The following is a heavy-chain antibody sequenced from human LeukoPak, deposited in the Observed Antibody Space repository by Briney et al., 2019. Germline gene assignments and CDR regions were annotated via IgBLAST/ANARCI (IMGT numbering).Heavy chain of an antibody. CDR1: AGTFSSYA. V-gene: IGHV1-69*05. Sequence: SVKVSCKASAGTFSSYAISWVRQAPGQGVLWMGGIIPIVGTANYAQKFQRRVTITTAESTSTAYIELSSLRSQDTAVYYCARERPDYYDSSGYFGYFDYWGQGTLVTASS. D-gene: IGHD3-22*01. CDR2: IIPIVGTA. J-gene: IGHJ4*02. CDR3: ARERPDYYDSSGYFGYFDY.